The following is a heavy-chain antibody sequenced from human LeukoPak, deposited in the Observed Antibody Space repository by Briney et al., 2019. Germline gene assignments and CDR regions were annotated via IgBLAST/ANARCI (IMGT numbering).Heavy chain of an antibody. V-gene: IGHV3-48*02. J-gene: IGHJ2*01. CDR3: VRVWYFDL. CDR1: GFTFSSYS. CDR2: VSSGSNTI. Sequence: GGSLRLSCAASGFTFSSYSMNWVRQAPGKGLEWVSYVSSGSNTIYYAASVKGRFTISRDNAKNSLYLQMNSLRDEDTAVYYCVRVWYFDLWGRGTRVTVSS.